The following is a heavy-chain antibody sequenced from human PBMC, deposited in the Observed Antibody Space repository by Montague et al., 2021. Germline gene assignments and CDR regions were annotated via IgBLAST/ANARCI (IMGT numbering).Heavy chain of an antibody. CDR3: ARHKTGERGFDV. CDR1: GGSFSGYL. J-gene: IGHJ6*04. Sequence: SETLSLTCVVYGGSFSGYLWSWIRQPPGRGRGWVAVVYLSRSSHYNPSLESRDTLSEGTSNNQYSLKLNSVNAADTAVYYCARHKTGERGFDVWGKGTTVTVSS. CDR2: VYLSRSS. V-gene: IGHV4-34*01. D-gene: IGHD1-26*01.